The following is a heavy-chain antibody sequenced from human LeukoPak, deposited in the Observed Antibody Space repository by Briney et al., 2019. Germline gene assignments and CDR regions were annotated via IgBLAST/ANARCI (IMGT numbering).Heavy chain of an antibody. CDR1: GYTFTSYY. D-gene: IGHD5-24*01. V-gene: IGHV1-46*01. J-gene: IGHJ3*02. CDR3: ARVRDGYNDAFDI. Sequence: ASVKVSCKASGYTFTSYYMHWVRQAPGQGLEWMGIINPSGGSTSYAQKFQGRVTMTRDTSTSTVYMELSSLRSEDTAVYFCARVRDGYNDAFDIWGQGTMVTVS. CDR2: INPSGGST.